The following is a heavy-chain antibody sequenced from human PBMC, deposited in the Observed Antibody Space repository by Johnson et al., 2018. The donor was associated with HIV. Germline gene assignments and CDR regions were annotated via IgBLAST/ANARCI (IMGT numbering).Heavy chain of an antibody. D-gene: IGHD1-26*01. CDR3: ARAVGGTREGSGAFDI. CDR2: INWNGGST. Sequence: VQLVESGGGVVRPGGSLRLSCAASGFTFDDYGMSWVRQAPGKGLEWVSGINWNGGSTGYADSVKGRLTISRDNAKNSLYLQMNSLRAEDTALYYCARAVGGTREGSGAFDIWGQGTMVTVSS. CDR1: GFTFDDYG. J-gene: IGHJ3*02. V-gene: IGHV3-20*04.